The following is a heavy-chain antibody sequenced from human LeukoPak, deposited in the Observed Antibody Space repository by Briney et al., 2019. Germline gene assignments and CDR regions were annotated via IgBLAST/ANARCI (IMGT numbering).Heavy chain of an antibody. CDR1: XXXXXGXX. Sequence: PSETLSLTCAVXXXXXXGXXWSWIRXPXXXXXXXXGEINHSGSTNYNPSLKSRVTISVDTSKNQFSLKLSSVTAADTAVYYCARGSPWAPNGWFDPWGQGTLVTVSS. CDR3: ARGSPWAPNGWFDP. CDR2: INHSGST. J-gene: IGHJ5*02. D-gene: IGHD7-27*01. V-gene: IGHV4-34*01.